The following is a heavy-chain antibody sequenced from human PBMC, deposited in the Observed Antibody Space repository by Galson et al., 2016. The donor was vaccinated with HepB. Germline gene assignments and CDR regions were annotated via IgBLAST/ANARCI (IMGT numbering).Heavy chain of an antibody. CDR1: GFTFSSYW. CDR3: ARNLLFDWLSRADFDY. CDR2: IKQDGSEK. V-gene: IGHV3-7*03. Sequence: SLRLSCAASGFTFSSYWMSWVRQAPGKGLEWVANIKQDGSEKYYVDSVKGRFTISRDNAQNSLYLQMNSLRAEDTAVYYCARNLLFDWLSRADFDYWGQGTLVTVSS. D-gene: IGHD3-9*01. J-gene: IGHJ4*02.